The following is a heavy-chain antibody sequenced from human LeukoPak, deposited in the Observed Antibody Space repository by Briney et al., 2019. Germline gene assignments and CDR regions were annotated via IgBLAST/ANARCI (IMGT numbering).Heavy chain of an antibody. D-gene: IGHD1-26*01. Sequence: GGSLRLSCAASGFTFSSYTMNWVRQAPGKGLEWVSSIAGSSGYISYANSVKGRFTISRDNSKNTLYLQMGSLRAEDMAVYYCARAGATIRFDYWGQGTLVTVSS. J-gene: IGHJ4*02. CDR2: IAGSSGYI. V-gene: IGHV3-21*01. CDR3: ARAGATIRFDY. CDR1: GFTFSSYT.